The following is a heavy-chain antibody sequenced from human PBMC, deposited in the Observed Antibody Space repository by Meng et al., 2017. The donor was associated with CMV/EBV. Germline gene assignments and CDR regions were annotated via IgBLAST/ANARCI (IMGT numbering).Heavy chain of an antibody. CDR3: ARVCGGSCFDY. V-gene: IGHV1-69*01. D-gene: IGHD2-15*01. CDR2: IIPSFGTA. J-gene: IGHJ4*02. Sequence: VRAGAGGMSPGPTCTVPGQASGSHFSRYAISVVGMAPAESLEWMGGIIPSFGTANYAQQYQCRVTITAHESTSPAYMGLSSLSSEDTSVYYFARVCGGSCFDYWGQGTLVTVSS. CDR1: GSHFSRYA.